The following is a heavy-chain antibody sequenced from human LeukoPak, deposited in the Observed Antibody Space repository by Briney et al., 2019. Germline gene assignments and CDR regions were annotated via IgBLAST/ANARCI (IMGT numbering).Heavy chain of an antibody. CDR1: GGSISSYY. V-gene: IGHV4-4*07. J-gene: IGHJ4*02. CDR3: ASPYCSSTSCFPVSWGY. D-gene: IGHD2-2*01. CDR2: IYTSGST. Sequence: SETLSLTCTVSGGSISSYYWSWIRQPAGKGLEWIGRIYTSGSTNYNPSLKSRVTMSVDTSKNQFSLKLSSVTAADTAVYYCASPYCSSTSCFPVSWGYWGQGTLVTVSS.